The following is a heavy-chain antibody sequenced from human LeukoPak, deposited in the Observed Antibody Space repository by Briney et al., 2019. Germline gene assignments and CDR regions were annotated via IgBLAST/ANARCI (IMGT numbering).Heavy chain of an antibody. Sequence: PGGSLRLSCPASGFSFTSYSMNWVRQAPGKWLEWVSSIIGSGGNTYYADSVKGRFTISRDNSKNTLWLQINSIKGEDTAVYYCAKTWRGRGYYGYGPSEYFYYMDVWGKGTTVTISS. CDR2: IIGSGGNT. V-gene: IGHV3-23*01. CDR3: AKTWRGRGYYGYGPSEYFYYMDV. D-gene: IGHD3-10*01. CDR1: GFSFTSYS. J-gene: IGHJ6*03.